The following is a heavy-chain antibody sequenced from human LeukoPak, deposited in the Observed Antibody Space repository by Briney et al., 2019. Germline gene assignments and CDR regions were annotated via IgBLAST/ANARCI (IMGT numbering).Heavy chain of an antibody. J-gene: IGHJ6*02. V-gene: IGHV3-30*03. CDR3: ARGTVWRLGSYGLDV. D-gene: IGHD3-16*01. CDR1: GFTFSSYG. Sequence: GGSLRLSCAASGFTFSSYGMHWVRQAPGKGREWVAVISYDGSNKYYADSVKGRFTISRDNSKNTVYLQMNALRAEDSAVYYCARGTVWRLGSYGLDVWGQGTTVTVSS. CDR2: ISYDGSNK.